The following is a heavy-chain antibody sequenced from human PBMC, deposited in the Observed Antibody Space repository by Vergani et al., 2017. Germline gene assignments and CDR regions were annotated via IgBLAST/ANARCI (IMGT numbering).Heavy chain of an antibody. CDR3: ARAYYDFWSGFFSGYYFDY. D-gene: IGHD3-3*01. Sequence: EVQLVESGGGLVQPGGSLRLSCVASGFTFSSYAMHWVRQAPGKGLEYVSVISYNGGSTYYANSVKGRFTISRDNSKNTLYLQMNSLRAEDTAVYYCARAYYDFWSGFFSGYYFDYWGQGTLVTVSS. CDR2: ISYNGGST. J-gene: IGHJ4*02. V-gene: IGHV3-64*01. CDR1: GFTFSSYA.